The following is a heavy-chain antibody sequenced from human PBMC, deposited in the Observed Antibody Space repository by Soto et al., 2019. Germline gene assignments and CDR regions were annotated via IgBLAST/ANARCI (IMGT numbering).Heavy chain of an antibody. CDR3: ARDVSVVRGIRDAFDI. CDR2: ISYDGSNK. J-gene: IGHJ3*02. CDR1: GFTFSSYA. D-gene: IGHD3-10*01. Sequence: GGSLRLSCAASGFTFSSYAMHWIRQAPGKWLEWVAVISYDGSNKYYADSVKGRFTISRDNSKNTLYLQMNSLRAEDTAVYYCARDVSVVRGIRDAFDIWGQGXMVT. V-gene: IGHV3-30-3*01.